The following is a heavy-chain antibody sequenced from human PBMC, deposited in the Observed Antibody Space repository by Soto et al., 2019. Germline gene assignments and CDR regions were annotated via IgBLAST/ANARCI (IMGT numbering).Heavy chain of an antibody. J-gene: IGHJ4*01. Sequence: PGGSLRLSCAASGFAFYYYNMNWVRQAPGRGLEFVSTISASEIEIHVTDSVKGRFTISRDNAKTSLYLQMDSLRPEGTAIYYCAREGVTNYTDYFFDLWGHGALVTVSS. D-gene: IGHD4-4*01. CDR1: GFAFYYYN. V-gene: IGHV3-21*01. CDR2: ISASEIEI. CDR3: AREGVTNYTDYFFDL.